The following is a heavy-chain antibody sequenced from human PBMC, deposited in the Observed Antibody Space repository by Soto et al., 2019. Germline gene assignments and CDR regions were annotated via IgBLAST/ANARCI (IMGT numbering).Heavy chain of an antibody. V-gene: IGHV1-18*01. Sequence: QVHLVQSGVEVKTPWASVKVSCQASGYTFFTYDISWVRQSPGQGLEWMGWISNYSGDTKYAKKFQGRVTMTTDTSTTTASLELRSMRSDDTAAYYCARHHGPTTSENWFDPWGQGTLVTVSS. D-gene: IGHD5-12*01. CDR3: ARHHGPTTSENWFDP. CDR2: ISNYSGDT. CDR1: GYTFFTYD. J-gene: IGHJ5*02.